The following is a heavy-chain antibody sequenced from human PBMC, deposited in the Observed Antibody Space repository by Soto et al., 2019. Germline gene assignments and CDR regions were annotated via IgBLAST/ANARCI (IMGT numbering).Heavy chain of an antibody. D-gene: IGHD6-19*01. CDR2: VSYDGSNK. CDR3: AKRMSKYSSGWSEMGGFDY. CDR1: GFTFSSYG. V-gene: IGHV3-30*18. Sequence: ESGGGVVQPGRSLRLSCAASGFTFSSYGMYWVRQAPGKGLEWVAAVSYDGSNKYYADSVKGRFTISRDNSKNTLYVQMNSLRAEDTAVYYCAKRMSKYSSGWSEMGGFDYWGQGTLVTVSS. J-gene: IGHJ4*02.